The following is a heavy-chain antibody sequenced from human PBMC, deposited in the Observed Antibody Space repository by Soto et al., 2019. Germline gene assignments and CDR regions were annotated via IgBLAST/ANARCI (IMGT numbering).Heavy chain of an antibody. CDR1: GFTFSSYA. D-gene: IGHD3-10*01. V-gene: IGHV3-30-3*01. CDR3: ARPGGVLWFGELLSQIDY. Sequence: GGSLRLSCAASGFTFSSYAMHWVRQAPGKGLEWVAVISYDGSNKYYADSVKGRFTISRDNSKNTLYLQMNSLRAEDTAVYYCARPGGVLWFGELLSQIDYWGQGTLVTVSS. CDR2: ISYDGSNK. J-gene: IGHJ4*02.